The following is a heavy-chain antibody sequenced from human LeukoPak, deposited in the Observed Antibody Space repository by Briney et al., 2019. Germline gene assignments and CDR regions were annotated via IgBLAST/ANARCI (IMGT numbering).Heavy chain of an antibody. Sequence: GGSLRLSCAASGFTFSTYWMAWVRQAPGKGLEWVANIKGDESARHQADSVKGRFTISRDNAQNLVYLQMRSLRGEDTAVYYCARDVGGSLDYWGQGTLVTVSS. J-gene: IGHJ4*02. V-gene: IGHV3-7*01. CDR1: GFTFSTYW. CDR3: ARDVGGSLDY. D-gene: IGHD1-26*01. CDR2: IKGDESAR.